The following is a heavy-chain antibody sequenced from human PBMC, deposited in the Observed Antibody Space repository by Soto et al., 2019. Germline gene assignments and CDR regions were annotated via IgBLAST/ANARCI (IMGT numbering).Heavy chain of an antibody. D-gene: IGHD1-1*01. CDR2: IYYSGST. Sequence: QVQLQESGPGLVKPSETLSLTCTVSGGSISSYYWSWIRQPPGKGLEWIGYIYYSGSTNYNPSLKSRVTISVDTSKNQFSLKLSSVTAADTAVYYCAGVLDTRGTEVDYWGQGTLVTVSS. J-gene: IGHJ4*02. V-gene: IGHV4-59*01. CDR1: GGSISSYY. CDR3: AGVLDTRGTEVDY.